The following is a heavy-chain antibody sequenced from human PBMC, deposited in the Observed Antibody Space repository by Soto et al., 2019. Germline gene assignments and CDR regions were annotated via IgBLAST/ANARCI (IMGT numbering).Heavy chain of an antibody. Sequence: GGSLRLSCAASGFTFDDYAMHWVRQAPGKGLEWVSGISWNSGSIGYADSVKGRFTISRDNAKNSLYLQMNSLRAEDTALYYCAKDIEAAGTTYRSHAFDIWGQGTMVTVSS. V-gene: IGHV3-9*01. J-gene: IGHJ3*02. CDR3: AKDIEAAGTTYRSHAFDI. CDR2: ISWNSGSI. D-gene: IGHD1-7*01. CDR1: GFTFDDYA.